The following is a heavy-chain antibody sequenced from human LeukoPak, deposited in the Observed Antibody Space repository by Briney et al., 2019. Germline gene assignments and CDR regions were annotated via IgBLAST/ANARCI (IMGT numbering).Heavy chain of an antibody. J-gene: IGHJ4*02. CDR2: ISAYNGNT. CDR3: ARRCSSSTSCYGIFDY. CDR1: GYTFTSYG. D-gene: IGHD2-2*01. Sequence: GASVKVSCKASGYTFTSYGISWVRQAPGQGLEWMGWISAYNGNTNYAQKLQGRVTMTTDTSTSTAYMELRSLRSDDTAVYYCARRCSSSTSCYGIFDYWGQGTLVTVSS. V-gene: IGHV1-18*01.